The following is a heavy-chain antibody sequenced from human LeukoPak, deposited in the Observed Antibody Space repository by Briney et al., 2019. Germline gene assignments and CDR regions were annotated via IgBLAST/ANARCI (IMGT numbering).Heavy chain of an antibody. J-gene: IGHJ4*02. V-gene: IGHV3-74*01. CDR3: ARGDTGTIFY. Sequence: GGSLRLSCSASGFTFSNYWMHWVRQAPGKGLVWVSRINSDGSSRNYADSVKGRFTISRDNAKNTLYLQMNSLRAEDTAVYYCARGDTGTIFYWGQGTLVTVSS. D-gene: IGHD1-1*01. CDR1: GFTFSNYW. CDR2: INSDGSSR.